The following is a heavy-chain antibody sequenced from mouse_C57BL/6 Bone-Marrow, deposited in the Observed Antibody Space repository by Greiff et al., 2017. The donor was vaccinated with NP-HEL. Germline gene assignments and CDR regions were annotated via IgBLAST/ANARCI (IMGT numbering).Heavy chain of an antibody. Sequence: QVQLQQPGAELVKPGASVKVSCKASGYTFTSYWMHWVKQRPGQGLEWIGRIHPSDSDTNYNQKFKGKATLTVDKSSSTAYMELRSLTSEDSAVYYCARRRKITTVVANYYAMDYWGQGTSVTVSS. V-gene: IGHV1-74*01. J-gene: IGHJ4*01. CDR2: IHPSDSDT. D-gene: IGHD1-1*01. CDR1: GYTFTSYW. CDR3: ARRRKITTVVANYYAMDY.